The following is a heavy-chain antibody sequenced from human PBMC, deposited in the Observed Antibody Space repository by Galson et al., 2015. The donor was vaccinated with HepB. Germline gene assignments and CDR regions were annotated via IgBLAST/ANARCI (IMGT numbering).Heavy chain of an antibody. V-gene: IGHV3-30-3*01. J-gene: IGHJ2*01. CDR2: ISYDGSNK. D-gene: IGHD3/OR15-3a*01. Sequence: SLRLSCAASGFTFSSYAMHWVRQAPGKGLEWVAVISYDGSNKYYADSVKGRFTISRDNSKNTLYLQMNSLEAEDTAIYYCALAWTNYWYFDLWGRGTLVTVSS. CDR1: GFTFSSYA. CDR3: ALAWTNYWYFDL.